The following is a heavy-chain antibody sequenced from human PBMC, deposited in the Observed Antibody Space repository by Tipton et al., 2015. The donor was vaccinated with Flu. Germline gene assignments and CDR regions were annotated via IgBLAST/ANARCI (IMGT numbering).Heavy chain of an antibody. J-gene: IGHJ4*02. CDR1: GGSFSGYQ. CDR3: ARVPARTARLRIRVGGYFDY. D-gene: IGHD6-6*01. CDR2: INQSGST. V-gene: IGHV4-34*01. Sequence: TLSLTCAVYGGSFSGYQWSWIRQPPGKGPEWIGEINQSGSTNYNPSLKSRVTISVDTSKNQFSLKLSSVTAADTAVYYCARVPARTARLRIRVGGYFDYWGQGTLVTVSS.